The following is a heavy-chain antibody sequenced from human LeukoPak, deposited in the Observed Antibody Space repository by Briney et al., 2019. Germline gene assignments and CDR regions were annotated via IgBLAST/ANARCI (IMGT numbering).Heavy chain of an antibody. CDR2: ISYDGSNK. CDR3: ARDSPEWELPQFDY. Sequence: GGSLRLSCAASGFTFSSYAMHWVRQAPGKGLEWVAVISYDGSNKYYADSVKGRFTISRDNSKNTLYLQMNSLRAEDTAVYYCARDSPEWELPQFDYWGQGTLVTVSS. J-gene: IGHJ4*02. V-gene: IGHV3-30*01. CDR1: GFTFSSYA. D-gene: IGHD1-26*01.